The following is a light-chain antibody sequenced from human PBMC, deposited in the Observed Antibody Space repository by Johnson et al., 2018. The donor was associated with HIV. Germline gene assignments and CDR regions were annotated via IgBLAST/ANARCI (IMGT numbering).Light chain of an antibody. Sequence: QSVLTQPPSVSAAPGQKVTISCSGSSSNIGNNYISWYQQLPGTAPKLLIYETTTRPSGIPDRFSGSRYGTSATLGITGLQAGDEADYYCATCDNSLRVFGTGPNVTVL. J-gene: IGLJ1*01. CDR2: ETT. V-gene: IGLV1-51*02. CDR3: ATCDNSLRV. CDR1: SSNIGNNY.